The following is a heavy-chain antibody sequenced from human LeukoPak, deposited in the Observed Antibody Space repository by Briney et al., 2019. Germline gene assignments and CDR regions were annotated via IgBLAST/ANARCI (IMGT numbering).Heavy chain of an antibody. Sequence: PGGSLRLSCAASGFTFSSYAMSWVRQAPGKGLEWVSAISGSGGSTYYADSVKGRFTISRHNSKNTLYLQMNSLRAEDTAVYYCARARIGGSYFIPSDYWGQGTLVTVSS. CDR2: ISGSGGST. CDR3: ARARIGGSYFIPSDY. J-gene: IGHJ4*02. D-gene: IGHD1-26*01. CDR1: GFTFSSYA. V-gene: IGHV3-23*01.